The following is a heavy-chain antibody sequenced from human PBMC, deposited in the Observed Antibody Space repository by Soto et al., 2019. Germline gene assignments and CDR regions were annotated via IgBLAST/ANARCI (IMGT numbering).Heavy chain of an antibody. D-gene: IGHD2-21*02. CDR3: ARGMGAAWVTPLSH. V-gene: IGHV3-72*01. J-gene: IGHJ4*02. Sequence: EVQLVESGGGLVQPGGSLRLSCAGSGFTLSDNYIDWVRQAPGKGLEWVGRSRDKAQGYSTAYAASVKGRFTTSRDESKNSVYLQMNSLKTEDTAVYYCARGMGAAWVTPLSHWGQGTLVIVSS. CDR2: SRDKAQGYST. CDR1: GFTLSDNY.